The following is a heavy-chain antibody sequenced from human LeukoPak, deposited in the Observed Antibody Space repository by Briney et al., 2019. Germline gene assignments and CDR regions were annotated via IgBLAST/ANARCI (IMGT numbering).Heavy chain of an antibody. CDR2: ISSSSSTI. D-gene: IGHD2-21*02. CDR3: ARVEMTAYYFDY. J-gene: IGHJ4*02. CDR1: GFTFSSYS. V-gene: IGHV3-48*01. Sequence: PGGSLRLSCAASGFTFSSYSMNWVRQAPGKGLEWVSYISSSSSTIYYADSVKGRFTISRDNSENTLYLQMNSLRAEDTAVYYCARVEMTAYYFDYWGQGTLVTVSS.